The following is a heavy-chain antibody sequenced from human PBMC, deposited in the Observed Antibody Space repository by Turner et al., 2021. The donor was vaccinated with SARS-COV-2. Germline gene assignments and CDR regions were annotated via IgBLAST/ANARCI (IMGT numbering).Heavy chain of an antibody. Sequence: QVLLQESGPRLVKPLETLSLTCTVSGGSMNSNYWSWIRQHPGKRLEWIGYIYYRGSTNNNPTLESRVTIAVDTSRNQFSLNLTSVTAADTAIYYCARETVNNWVDPWGQGTLVTVSS. J-gene: IGHJ5*02. CDR3: ARETVNNWVDP. CDR1: GGSMNSNY. D-gene: IGHD2-21*02. V-gene: IGHV4-59*01. CDR2: IYYRGST.